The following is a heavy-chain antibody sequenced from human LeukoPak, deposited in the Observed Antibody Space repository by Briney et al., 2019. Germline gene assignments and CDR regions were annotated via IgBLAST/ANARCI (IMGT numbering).Heavy chain of an antibody. J-gene: IGHJ4*01. CDR2: VYMRGST. V-gene: IGHV4-4*07. CDR3: ARDESSRDHRGGYHY. D-gene: IGHD3-22*01. Sequence: PEAPSLTCTLPGDTINAYHWTWIPPSAGEGVECRSRVYMRGSTNYNPSLWSRVAILLDNSKNQFSLKVNSVTAADTCVYYCARDESSRDHRGGYHYWGHGTLVTVSS. CDR1: GDTINAYH.